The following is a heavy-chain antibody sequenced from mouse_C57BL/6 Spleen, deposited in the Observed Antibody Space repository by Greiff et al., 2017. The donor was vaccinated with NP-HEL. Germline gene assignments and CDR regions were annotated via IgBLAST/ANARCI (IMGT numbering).Heavy chain of an antibody. Sequence: QVQLQQPGTELVKPGASVKLSCKASGYTFTSYWMHWLKQRPGQGLEWIGNINPSNGGTNYNEKFKSKTTLTVDTSSSPAYLQLSCLTSEDAAVYYCAKGRGDHYAMDYWGQGTSVTVSS. D-gene: IGHD3-3*01. CDR1: GYTFTSYW. CDR2: INPSNGGT. J-gene: IGHJ4*01. CDR3: AKGRGDHYAMDY. V-gene: IGHV1-53*01.